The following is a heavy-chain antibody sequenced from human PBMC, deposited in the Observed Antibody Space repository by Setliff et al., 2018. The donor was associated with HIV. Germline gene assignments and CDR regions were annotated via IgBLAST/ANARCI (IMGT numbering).Heavy chain of an antibody. J-gene: IGHJ6*03. CDR3: ARAPRSPLRWRDNLLSSSSFFMDV. D-gene: IGHD2-21*01. V-gene: IGHV5-51*01. CDR2: IYPGDSDT. Sequence: GESLKISCEASGYIFTDYWIGWVRQVPGKGLEWMGIIYPGDSDTRYSPSFQGQVTFSADKSISAVYLQWDSLKASDSAIYYCARAPRSPLRWRDNLLSSSSFFMDVWGKGATVTVSS. CDR1: GYIFTDYW.